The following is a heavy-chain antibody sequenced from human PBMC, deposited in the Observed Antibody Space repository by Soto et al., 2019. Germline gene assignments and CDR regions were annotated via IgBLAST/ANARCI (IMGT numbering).Heavy chain of an antibody. CDR3: VRYCSTTKCPFDY. V-gene: IGHV4-30-4*01. CDR2: IYYSGNT. CDR1: GGSISSGCSY. J-gene: IGHJ4*02. D-gene: IGHD2-2*01. Sequence: SETLSLTCTVSGGSISSGCSYWGWLRQPPGKGLEWIGYIYYSGNTYFNPSLKSRVTLSVDTSKNQFSLNLSSVTAADTAVYYCVRYCSTTKCPFDYWGQGTLVTVSS.